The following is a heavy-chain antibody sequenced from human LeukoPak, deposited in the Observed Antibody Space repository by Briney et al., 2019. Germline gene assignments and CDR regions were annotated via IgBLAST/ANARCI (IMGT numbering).Heavy chain of an antibody. D-gene: IGHD3/OR15-3a*01. Sequence: ASVKVSCKASGYTFTANFIHWVRLAPGQGLAWMGWINPNSGGTKYAQKFQGRVTMTRDTSISTAYVELSGLRSDDTAVYYCAREHWSGATDSWGQGTLVTVSS. CDR3: AREHWSGATDS. J-gene: IGHJ4*02. CDR2: INPNSGGT. V-gene: IGHV1-2*02. CDR1: GYTFTANF.